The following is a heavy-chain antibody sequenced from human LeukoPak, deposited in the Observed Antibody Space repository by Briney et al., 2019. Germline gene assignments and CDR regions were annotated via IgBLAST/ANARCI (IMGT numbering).Heavy chain of an antibody. CDR3: ARDGGYGGFDY. Sequence: GGSLRLSCAASGFTFSSYDMHWVRKATGKGLEWVSSIDTTGDTYYQGSVKGRFTISRENAKNSLYLQMNSLRVGDTAVYYCARDGGYGGFDYWGLGTLVTVSS. V-gene: IGHV3-13*01. CDR1: GFTFSSYD. D-gene: IGHD4-23*01. CDR2: IDTTGDT. J-gene: IGHJ4*02.